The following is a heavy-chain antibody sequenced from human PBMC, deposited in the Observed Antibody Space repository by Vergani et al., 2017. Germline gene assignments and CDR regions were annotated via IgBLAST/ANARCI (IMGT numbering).Heavy chain of an antibody. CDR1: GFTLSSHA. V-gene: IGHV3-33*01. Sequence: VQLEESGGGVVQPGRSLRLSCAASGFTLSSHAMHWVRQAPGKGLEWVAFIWYDGSKEYYADSVKGRFTISRDNSKNTLYLQMNSLRDADTAVYYCARSGYCTDGVCYMTYYYYMDVWGKGTAVTVSS. CDR2: IWYDGSKE. CDR3: ARSGYCTDGVCYMTYYYYMDV. D-gene: IGHD2-8*01. J-gene: IGHJ6*03.